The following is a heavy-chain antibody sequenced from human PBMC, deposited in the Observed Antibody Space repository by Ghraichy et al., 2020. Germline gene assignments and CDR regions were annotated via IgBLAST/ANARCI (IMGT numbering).Heavy chain of an antibody. CDR2: FYYSGST. CDR3: ARGSRIIYFDY. CDR1: GGSFSNSGFY. V-gene: IGHV4-39*01. Sequence: SETLSLTCTVSGGSFSNSGFYWGWIRQPPGKGLEWIGSFYYSGSTYYNPSLKSRVTISVDTSKNQFSLNLNSVTAADTAVYYCARGSRIIYFDYWGQGTLVTVSS. D-gene: IGHD2-15*01. J-gene: IGHJ4*02.